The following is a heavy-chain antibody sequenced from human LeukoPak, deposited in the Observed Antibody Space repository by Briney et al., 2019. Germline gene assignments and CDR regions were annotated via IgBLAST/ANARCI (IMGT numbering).Heavy chain of an antibody. CDR2: ISSRSNYI. V-gene: IGHV3-21*06. CDR3: ARGGLDDDGDYPDAFDI. D-gene: IGHD4-17*01. J-gene: IGHJ3*02. Sequence: GSLRLSRAASGFTFSSYSMIWVRQAPGKGLEWVSSISSRSNYIYYADSVKGRFTISRDNAKNSLYLQMNSLRAEDTAVYYCARGGLDDDGDYPDAFDIWGQGTMVTVSS. CDR1: GFTFSSYS.